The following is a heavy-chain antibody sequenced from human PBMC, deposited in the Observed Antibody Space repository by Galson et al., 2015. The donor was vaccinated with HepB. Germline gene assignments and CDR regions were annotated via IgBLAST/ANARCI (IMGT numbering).Heavy chain of an antibody. V-gene: IGHV3-23*01. J-gene: IGHJ4*02. CDR1: GFTFSSYA. CDR3: AKGADSSGWYGIDY. D-gene: IGHD6-19*01. CDR2: ISGSGGST. Sequence: SLRLSCAASGFTFSSYAMSWVRQAPGKGLEWVSAISGSGGSTYYADSVKGRFTFSRDNSKNTLYLQMNSLRAEDTAVYYCAKGADSSGWYGIDYWGQGTLVTVSS.